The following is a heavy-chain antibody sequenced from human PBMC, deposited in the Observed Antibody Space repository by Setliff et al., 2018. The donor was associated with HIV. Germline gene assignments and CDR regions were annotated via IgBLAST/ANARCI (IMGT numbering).Heavy chain of an antibody. CDR2: IFQSGST. CDR1: GPSIITTDYY. CDR3: ARGPPRLRPIPLRYFQH. V-gene: IGHV4-39*07. J-gene: IGHJ1*01. D-gene: IGHD2-15*01. Sequence: SETLSLTCSFSGPSIITTDYYWAWIRQPPGRGLEWIGHIFQSGSTYYSPSLKNRVSMSVDTTKNQVSLIMSSVTAADTAVYYCARGPPRLRPIPLRYFQHWGQGTLVTVSS.